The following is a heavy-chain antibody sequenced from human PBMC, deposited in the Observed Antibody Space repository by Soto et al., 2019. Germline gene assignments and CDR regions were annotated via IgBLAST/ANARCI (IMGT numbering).Heavy chain of an antibody. J-gene: IGHJ4*01. Sequence: SGPTLVNPTQTLTLTCTFSGFSLSTSGVGVGWIRQPPRKALEWLALIYWNDDKRYSPSLKIMLTITKDTSKNQVVLTMTNMDPVDTATFYCAHRPVAGGSDYYFDHGGHGTLVTNSS. CDR1: GFSLSTSGVG. CDR2: IYWNDDK. V-gene: IGHV2-5*01. CDR3: AHRPVAGGSDYYFDH. D-gene: IGHD6-19*01.